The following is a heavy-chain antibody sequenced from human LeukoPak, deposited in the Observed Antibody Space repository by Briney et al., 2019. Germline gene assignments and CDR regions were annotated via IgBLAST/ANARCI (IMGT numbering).Heavy chain of an antibody. J-gene: IGHJ4*02. CDR2: ISSSGTTI. D-gene: IGHD5-18*01. V-gene: IGHV3-48*04. Sequence: GGSLRLSCAASGFTFSTYTMHWVRQAPGKGLEWVSYISSSGTTIYYADSVKGRFTISRDNAKNSLYLQMNSLRAEDTAVYYCARDRGYNYGHFDYWGQGTLVTVSS. CDR1: GFTFSTYT. CDR3: ARDRGYNYGHFDY.